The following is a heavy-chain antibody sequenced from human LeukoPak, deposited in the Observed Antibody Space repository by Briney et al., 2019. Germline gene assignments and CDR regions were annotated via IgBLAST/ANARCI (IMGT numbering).Heavy chain of an antibody. CDR1: GFPFSSYG. CDR2: INADGGST. J-gene: IGHJ4*02. V-gene: IGHV3-23*01. D-gene: IGHD3-10*01. CDR3: AILRGRVTPGDY. Sequence: GGSLRFSCAASGFPFSSYGMSWARQAPGKGLEWVSTINADGGSTFYADSVEGRFTISRDNSKNTLSLLLNSLRAEDTALYYCAILRGRVTPGDYWGQGTLVTVSS.